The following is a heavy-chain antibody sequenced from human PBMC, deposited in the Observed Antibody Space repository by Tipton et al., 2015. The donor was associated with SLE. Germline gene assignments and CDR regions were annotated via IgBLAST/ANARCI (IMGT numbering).Heavy chain of an antibody. D-gene: IGHD3-10*01. CDR1: GYTFTSYG. CDR2: IIPIFGTA. V-gene: IGHV1-69*06. J-gene: IGHJ1*01. CDR3: ARREDGSGSYPAFQH. Sequence: QVQLVQSGAEVKKPGASVKVSCKASGYTFTSYGISWVRQAPGQGLEWMGGIIPIFGTANYAQKFQGRVTITADKSTSTAYMELSSLRSEDTAVYYCARREDGSGSYPAFQHWGQGTLVTVSS.